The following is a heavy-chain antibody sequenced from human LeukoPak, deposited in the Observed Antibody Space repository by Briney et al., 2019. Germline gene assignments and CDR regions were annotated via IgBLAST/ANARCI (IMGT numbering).Heavy chain of an antibody. D-gene: IGHD3-10*01. CDR1: GFTVRSNY. CDR2: IYSGGST. V-gene: IGHV3-53*01. J-gene: IGHJ4*02. Sequence: GGSLRLSCAASGFTVRSNYMSWVRQAPGKGLEWVSVIYSGGSTYYADSVKGRFTISRDNSKNTLYLQMNSLRAEDTAVYYCARVVRYYGSGSYYNDYWGQGTLVTVSS. CDR3: ARVVRYYGSGSYYNDY.